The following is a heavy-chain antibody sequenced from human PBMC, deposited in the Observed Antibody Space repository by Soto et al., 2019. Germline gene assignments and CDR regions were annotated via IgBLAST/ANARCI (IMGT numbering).Heavy chain of an antibody. CDR2: INSDGSST. V-gene: IGHV3-74*01. J-gene: IGHJ4*02. D-gene: IGHD3-10*01. Sequence: EVQLVESGGGLVQPGGSLRLPCAASGFTFSSYWMHWVRQAPGKGLVWVSRINSDGSSTSYADSVKGRFTISRDNAKNTLYLQINSLRAEDTAVYYCATIGGSGSYEDDYWGQGTLVTVSS. CDR3: ATIGGSGSYEDDY. CDR1: GFTFSSYW.